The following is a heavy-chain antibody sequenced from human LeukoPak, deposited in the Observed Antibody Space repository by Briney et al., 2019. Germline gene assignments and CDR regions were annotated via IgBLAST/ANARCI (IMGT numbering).Heavy chain of an antibody. CDR3: ARDLEWYYDSSCPDYYMDV. CDR1: GYTFTGYY. J-gene: IGHJ6*03. Sequence: ASVKVSCKASGYTFTGYYMHWVRQAPGQGLEWMGWINPNSGGTNYAQKFQGRVTMTRDTSISTAYMELSRLRSDDTAVYYCARDLEWYYDSSCPDYYMDVWGKGTTVTVSS. V-gene: IGHV1-2*02. CDR2: INPNSGGT. D-gene: IGHD3-22*01.